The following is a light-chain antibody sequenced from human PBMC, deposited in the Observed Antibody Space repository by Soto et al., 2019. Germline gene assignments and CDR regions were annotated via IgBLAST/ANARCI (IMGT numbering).Light chain of an antibody. CDR2: DAS. J-gene: IGKJ1*01. CDR3: QHYNSYSST. V-gene: IGKV1-5*01. Sequence: DIQMTQSPSTLSASVGDRVTITCRASQTISNWLAWYQQKPGKAPKLLIYDASILESGVPSRFIGSGAGTEFTLTNSSLQPDDFAAYYCQHYNSYSSTFGQGTKVESK. CDR1: QTISNW.